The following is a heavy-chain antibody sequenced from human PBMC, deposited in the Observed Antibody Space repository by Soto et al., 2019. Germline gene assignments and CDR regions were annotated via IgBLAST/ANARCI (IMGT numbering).Heavy chain of an antibody. CDR3: AQLHYFGVGGYYRYFDY. D-gene: IGHD3-22*01. CDR1: GFSLSTSAVG. CDR2: IYGDDDK. Sequence: QITLKESGPTLVKPTQTLTLTCTFSGFSLSTSAVGVGWIRQPPGKALEWLALIYGDDDKFHNPSLKSRLVITKDTSKTQVVLTMTNMDPVDTATYYCAQLHYFGVGGYYRYFDYWGQGTLVTVSS. V-gene: IGHV2-5*02. J-gene: IGHJ4*02.